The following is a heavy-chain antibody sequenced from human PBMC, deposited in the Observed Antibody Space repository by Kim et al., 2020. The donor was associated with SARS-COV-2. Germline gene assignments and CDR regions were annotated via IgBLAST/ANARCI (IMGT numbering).Heavy chain of an antibody. CDR2: ISYDGSNK. CDR3: AKAGSSKIYYYGMDV. Sequence: GGSLRLSCAASGFTFSSYGMHWVRQAPGKGLEWVAVISYDGSNKYYADSVKGRFTISRDNSKNTLYLQMNSLRAEDTAVYYCAKAGSSKIYYYGMDVWGQGTTVTVSS. J-gene: IGHJ6*02. V-gene: IGHV3-30*18. D-gene: IGHD2-2*01. CDR1: GFTFSSYG.